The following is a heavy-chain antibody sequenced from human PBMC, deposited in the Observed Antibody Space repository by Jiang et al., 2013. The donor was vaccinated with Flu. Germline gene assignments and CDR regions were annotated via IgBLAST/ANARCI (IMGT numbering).Heavy chain of an antibody. CDR2: IYWDDDK. D-gene: IGHD2-15*01. V-gene: IGHV2-5*02. CDR3: AHSRVVVAATPFDY. Sequence: KPTQTLTLTCTFSGFSLSTSGVGVGWIRQPPGKALEWLALIYWDDDKRYSPSLKSRLTITKDTSKNQVVLTMTNMDPVDTATYYCAHSRVVVAATPFDYRGQGTLVTVSS. J-gene: IGHJ4*02. CDR1: GFSLSTSGVG.